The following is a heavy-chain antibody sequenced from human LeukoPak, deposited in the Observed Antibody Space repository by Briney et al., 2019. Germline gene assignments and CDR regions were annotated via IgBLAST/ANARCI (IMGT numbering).Heavy chain of an antibody. CDR2: ISSSSGTI. J-gene: IGHJ4*02. Sequence: GGSLRLSCAASGFTFSSYSMNWVRQAPGKGLEWVSYISSSSGTISYADSVKGRFTISRDNAKNSLYLQMNSLRAEDTAVYYCARDSPGVSLFDYWGQGTLVTVSS. CDR3: ARDSPGVSLFDY. CDR1: GFTFSSYS. V-gene: IGHV3-48*01.